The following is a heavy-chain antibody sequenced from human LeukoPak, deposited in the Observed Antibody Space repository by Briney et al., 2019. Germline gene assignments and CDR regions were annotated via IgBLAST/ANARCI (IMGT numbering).Heavy chain of an antibody. CDR2: IRYDGSNK. Sequence: GGSLRLSCAASGFTFSSYGMHWVRQAPGKGLEWVAFIRYDGSNKYYADSVKGRFTISRDNSKNTLYLQMNSLRAEDTAVYYCARRYQLPLGIAVAGTKDAFDIWGQGTMVTVSS. J-gene: IGHJ3*02. D-gene: IGHD6-19*01. V-gene: IGHV3-30*02. CDR3: ARRYQLPLGIAVAGTKDAFDI. CDR1: GFTFSSYG.